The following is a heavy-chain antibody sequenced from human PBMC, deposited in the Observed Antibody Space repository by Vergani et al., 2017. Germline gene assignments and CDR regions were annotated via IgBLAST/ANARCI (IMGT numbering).Heavy chain of an antibody. CDR2: ISSSSSYI. CDR1: GFTFSSYS. J-gene: IGHJ6*03. CDR3: ARDGGSGRRYYYYMDV. V-gene: IGHV3-21*01. D-gene: IGHD3-10*01. Sequence: VQLVESGGGLVKPGGSLRLSCAASGFTFSSYSMNWVRQAPGTGLEWVSSISSSSSYIYYADSVTGRFTISRDNAKNSLYLQMNSLRAEDTAVYYCARDGGSGRRYYYYMDVGGKGTTVTVSS.